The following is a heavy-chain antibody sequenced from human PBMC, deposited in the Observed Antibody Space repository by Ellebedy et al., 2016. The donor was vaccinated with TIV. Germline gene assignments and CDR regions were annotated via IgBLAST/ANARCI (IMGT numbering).Heavy chain of an antibody. Sequence: ASVKVSCXASGYTFTSYGISWVRQAPGQGLEWMGWISAYNGNTNYAQKLQGRVTMTTDTSTSTAYMELSSLRSEDTAVYYCARDRRNDSSGLGGAFDIWGQGTMITVSS. D-gene: IGHD3-22*01. CDR2: ISAYNGNT. V-gene: IGHV1-18*04. CDR3: ARDRRNDSSGLGGAFDI. J-gene: IGHJ3*02. CDR1: GYTFTSYG.